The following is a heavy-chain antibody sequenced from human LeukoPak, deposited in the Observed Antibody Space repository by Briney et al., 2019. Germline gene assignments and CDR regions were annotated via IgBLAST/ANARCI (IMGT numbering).Heavy chain of an antibody. V-gene: IGHV5-51*01. CDR3: ARHTGEGSHFQH. J-gene: IGHJ1*01. D-gene: IGHD3-16*01. CDR1: GYTFTNYW. Sequence: LGESLKISCKAPGYTFTNYWIGWVRQMPGKGLEWMGIIYPGDSDTRYSPSFRGQVIISADKSIRTAYLQWTSLKASDTAMYYCARHTGEGSHFQHWGQGSLVTVSS. CDR2: IYPGDSDT.